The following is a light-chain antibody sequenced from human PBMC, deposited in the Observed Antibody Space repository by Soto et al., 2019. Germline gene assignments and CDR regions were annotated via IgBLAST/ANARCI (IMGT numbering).Light chain of an antibody. J-gene: IGKJ1*01. CDR3: QQYYRTPWT. Sequence: DIVMTQSPDSLAVSLGKRATINCKSSQSVLYSSNNKNYLAWYQQKPGQPPKLLIYWASTRESGVPDRFSGSGSGTDFTLTISSLQAEDVAVYYCQQYYRTPWTFGQGTKVDIK. CDR2: WAS. CDR1: QSVLYSSNNKNY. V-gene: IGKV4-1*01.